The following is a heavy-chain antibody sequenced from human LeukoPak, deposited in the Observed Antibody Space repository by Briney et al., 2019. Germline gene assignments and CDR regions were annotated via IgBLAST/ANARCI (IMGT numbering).Heavy chain of an antibody. CDR2: IKQDGSEK. J-gene: IGHJ6*04. V-gene: IGHV3-7*01. Sequence: GGSLRLSCVASGFTFSSYWMSWVRQAPGKGLEWVANIKQDGSEKYYVDSVKGRFTISRDNAKNSLFLQMNSLRAEDTAVYYCAELGITMIGGVWGKGTTVTISS. D-gene: IGHD3-10*02. CDR1: GFTFSSYW. CDR3: AELGITMIGGV.